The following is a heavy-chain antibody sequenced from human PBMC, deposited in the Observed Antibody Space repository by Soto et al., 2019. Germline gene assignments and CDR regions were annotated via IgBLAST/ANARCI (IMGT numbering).Heavy chain of an antibody. CDR2: ISGSGGST. V-gene: IGHV3-23*01. CDR3: AKDSYCSGGSCYSSLHAFDI. D-gene: IGHD2-15*01. CDR1: GFTFSSYA. J-gene: IGHJ3*02. Sequence: GGSLRLSCAASGFTFSSYAMSWVRQAPGKGLEWVSAISGSGGSTYYADSVKGRFTISRDNSKNTLYLQMNSLEAEDTAVYYCAKDSYCSGGSCYSSLHAFDIWGQGTMVTVSS.